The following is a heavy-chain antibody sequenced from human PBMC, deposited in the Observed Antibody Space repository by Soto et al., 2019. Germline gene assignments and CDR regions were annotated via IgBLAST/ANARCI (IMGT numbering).Heavy chain of an antibody. CDR2: ISSSSSYI. CDR3: ARGNPNDSGDYRGQKSFDF. CDR1: GFTFSSYS. J-gene: IGHJ4*03. V-gene: IGHV3-21*01. D-gene: IGHD4-17*01. Sequence: PGGSLRLSCAASGFTFSSYSMNWVRQAPGKGLEWVSSISSSSSYIYYADSVKGRFTISRDNAKNSLFLDMNSLTADDTAVYYCARGNPNDSGDYRGQKSFDFWGQGTLVTVSS.